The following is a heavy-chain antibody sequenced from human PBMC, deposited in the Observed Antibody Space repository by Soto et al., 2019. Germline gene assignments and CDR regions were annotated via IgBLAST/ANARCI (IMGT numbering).Heavy chain of an antibody. CDR3: ARKYSRGAFDI. Sequence: SETLSLTCTVSGGSISSSSYYWGWIRQPPGKGLEWIGSIYYSGSTYYNPSLKSRVTISVDTSKNQFSLKLSSVTAADTAVYYCARKYSRGAFDIWGQGTMVTVSS. J-gene: IGHJ3*02. D-gene: IGHD2-15*01. V-gene: IGHV4-39*01. CDR2: IYYSGST. CDR1: GGSISSSSYY.